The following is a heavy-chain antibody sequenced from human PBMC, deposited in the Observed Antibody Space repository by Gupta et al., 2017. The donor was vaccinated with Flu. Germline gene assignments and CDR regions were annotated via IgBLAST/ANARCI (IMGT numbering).Heavy chain of an antibody. Sequence: QVQLQESGPGLVKPSETLSLTCSVSGGSISSYYWGWIRQPPGKGLEWIAYIYHSGSTYYNPSLKSRVTISIDTSEKHFSLKVNSVTAADTAVYYCARAPSQYCTSTTCSPYYFDYWGQGTLVTVSS. CDR3: ARAPSQYCTSTTCSPYYFDY. V-gene: IGHV4-59*01. CDR2: IYHSGST. CDR1: GGSISSYY. J-gene: IGHJ4*02. D-gene: IGHD2-2*01.